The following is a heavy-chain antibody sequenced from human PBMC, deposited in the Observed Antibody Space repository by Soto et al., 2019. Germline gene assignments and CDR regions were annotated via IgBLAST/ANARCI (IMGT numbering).Heavy chain of an antibody. J-gene: IGHJ5*02. D-gene: IGHD3-10*01. CDR1: GYTFTGYY. Sequence: ASVKVSCKASGYTFTGYYMRWVRQAPGQGLEWMGWINPNSGGTNYAQKFQGRVTMTRDTSISTAYMELSRLRSDDTAVYYCARTYYYGSGSSRGFDPWGQGTLVTVSS. V-gene: IGHV1-2*02. CDR2: INPNSGGT. CDR3: ARTYYYGSGSSRGFDP.